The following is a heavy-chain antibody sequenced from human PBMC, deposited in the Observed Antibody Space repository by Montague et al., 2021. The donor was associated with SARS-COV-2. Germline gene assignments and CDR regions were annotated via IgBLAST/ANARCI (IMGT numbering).Heavy chain of an antibody. J-gene: IGHJ3*02. D-gene: IGHD3-22*01. V-gene: IGHV4-31*11. CDR1: GGSISSGNW. CDR3: ARVQGITMIVVVIGAFDI. Sequence: TLSLTCAVSGGSISSGNWWSWIRQHPGKGLEWIGYIYYSGSTYYNPSLKSRVTISVDTSKNQFSLKLSSVTAADTAVYYCARVQGITMIVVVIGAFDIWGQGTMVTVSS. CDR2: IYYSGST.